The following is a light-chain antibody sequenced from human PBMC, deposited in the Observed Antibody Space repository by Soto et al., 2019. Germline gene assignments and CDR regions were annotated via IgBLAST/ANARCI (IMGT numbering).Light chain of an antibody. V-gene: IGKV3-15*01. CDR2: GAS. CDR3: QQYNNWPYT. CDR1: QSVSSN. Sequence: EIVMTQSPATLSVSPGERATLSCRASQSVSSNLAWYQQKPGQAPRILIYGASTRATGIPARFSGSGSGTEFTLIISSLQSEDFAVYYCQQYNNWPYTFGQGTKLEIK. J-gene: IGKJ2*01.